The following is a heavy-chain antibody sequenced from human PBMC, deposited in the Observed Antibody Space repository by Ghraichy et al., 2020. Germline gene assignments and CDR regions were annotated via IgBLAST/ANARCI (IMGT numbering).Heavy chain of an antibody. CDR3: ARDLEGYCSSTSCPDYDSSGYSLRY. CDR2: INPSGGST. CDR1: GYTFTSYY. V-gene: IGHV1-46*03. Sequence: ASVKVSCKASGYTFTSYYMHWVRQAPGQGLEWMGIINPSGGSTSYAQKFQGRVTMTRDTSTSTVYMELSSLRSEDTAVYYCARDLEGYCSSTSCPDYDSSGYSLRYWGQGTLVTVSS. D-gene: IGHD2-2*01. J-gene: IGHJ4*02.